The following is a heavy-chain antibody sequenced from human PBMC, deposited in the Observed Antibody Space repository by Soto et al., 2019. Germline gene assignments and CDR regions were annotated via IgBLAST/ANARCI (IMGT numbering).Heavy chain of an antibody. J-gene: IGHJ4*02. V-gene: IGHV4-59*01. CDR3: ARGLTSGYDNLDY. D-gene: IGHD5-12*01. CDR1: GGSISSYY. CDR2: IYYSGST. Sequence: SETLSLTCTVSGGSISSYYWSWIRQPTGKGLEWIGYIYYSGSTNYNPSLKSRVTISVDTSKNQFSLKLSSVTAADTAVYYCARGLTSGYDNLDYWGQGTLVTVSS.